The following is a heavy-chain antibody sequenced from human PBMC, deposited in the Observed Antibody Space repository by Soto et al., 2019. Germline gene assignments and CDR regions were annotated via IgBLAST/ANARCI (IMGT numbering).Heavy chain of an antibody. D-gene: IGHD6-19*01. CDR2: IRRKANSYTP. CDR1: GLIFSDYH. V-gene: IGHV3-72*01. J-gene: IGHJ6*02. Sequence: EVQLVESGGGLVQPGGSLRLSCAASGLIFSDYHMDWVRQAPGKGLEWVGRIRRKANSYTPEYASSVKGSFTISRDDSKTSLSLQMNSLKSEDTAVYYCAMLGGWSGGSSGMDVWGQGTTVTVSS. CDR3: AMLGGWSGGSSGMDV.